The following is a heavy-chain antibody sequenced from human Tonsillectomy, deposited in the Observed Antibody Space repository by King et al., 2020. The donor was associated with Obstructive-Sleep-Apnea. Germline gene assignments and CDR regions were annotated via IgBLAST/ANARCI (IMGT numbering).Heavy chain of an antibody. CDR3: ARAWNYAMDV. D-gene: IGHD3-3*01. CDR1: GVTFSSYW. V-gene: IGHV3-7*01. Sequence: VQLVESGGGLVQPGGSLRLSCAASGVTFSSYWMRWVRQAPGKGLEWVANIKQDGSEKYYVDSVKGRFTISRDNAKNSLFLQMHSLRVDDTAVYYCARAWNYAMDVWGQGTTVTVSS. J-gene: IGHJ6*02. CDR2: IKQDGSEK.